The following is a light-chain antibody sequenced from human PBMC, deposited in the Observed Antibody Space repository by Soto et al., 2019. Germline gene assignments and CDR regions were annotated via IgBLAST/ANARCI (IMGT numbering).Light chain of an antibody. J-gene: IGKJ2*01. Sequence: DIQITQSTSSLSASVGDRVTITCRASQTISTYLNWYQQKPGKAPRLLIYDASSLLSGVPSRFSGSGSGTDFTLTIASLQPEDFSTYYCQQSDSTPYTFGQGTKVDI. CDR2: DAS. CDR1: QTISTY. CDR3: QQSDSTPYT. V-gene: IGKV1-39*01.